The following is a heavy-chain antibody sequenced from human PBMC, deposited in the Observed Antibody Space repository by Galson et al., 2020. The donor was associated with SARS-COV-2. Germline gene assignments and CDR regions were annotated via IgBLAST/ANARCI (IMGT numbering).Heavy chain of an antibody. V-gene: IGHV4-59*01. CDR1: GGSISGYY. CDR2: IYYSGST. CDR3: ARYSGSSSKCYYGY. J-gene: IGHJ4*02. D-gene: IGHD3-22*01. Sequence: SETLSLTCTVSGGSISGYYWSWVRQPPWKGLEWIGYIYYSGSTDYNPSLKSRVTISVDTSKNQFSLKLSSVTAADTAVYYCARYSGSSSKCYYGYWGQGTLVTVSS.